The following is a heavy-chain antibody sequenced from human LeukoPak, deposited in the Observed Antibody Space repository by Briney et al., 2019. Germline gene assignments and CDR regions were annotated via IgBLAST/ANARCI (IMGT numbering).Heavy chain of an antibody. Sequence: SETLSLTCAVSGGSISGTNWWSWVRQPPGKGLEWIGEIYHSGSTNYNPSLESRVTISVDKSKNQFSLKLTSVTAADTAVYYCARNYGDNNFDYWGQGTLVTVSS. CDR1: GGSISGTNW. J-gene: IGHJ4*02. CDR3: ARNYGDNNFDY. CDR2: IYHSGST. D-gene: IGHD4-17*01. V-gene: IGHV4-4*02.